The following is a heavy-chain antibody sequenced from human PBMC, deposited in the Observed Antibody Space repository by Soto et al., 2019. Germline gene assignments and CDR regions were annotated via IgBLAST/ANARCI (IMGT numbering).Heavy chain of an antibody. D-gene: IGHD5-12*01. J-gene: IGHJ4*02. CDR2: ISADSGNT. CDR1: GYTFTNYA. CDR3: ANDCIISGCDSLLDY. V-gene: IGHV1-18*01. Sequence: GASVKVSCKASGYTFTNYAISWVRQAPGQGLEWMGWISADSGNTIYAQKLQGRVTMTTDTSTTTVYMELRSLRSDDTAVYYCANDCIISGCDSLLDYWGQGALVTVSS.